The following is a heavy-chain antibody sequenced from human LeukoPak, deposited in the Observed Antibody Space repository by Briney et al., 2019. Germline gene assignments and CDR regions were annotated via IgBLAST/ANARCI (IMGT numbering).Heavy chain of an antibody. V-gene: IGHV4-59*01. CDR1: GGSISSYY. D-gene: IGHD1-26*01. Sequence: PSETLSLTCTVSGGSISSYYWGWIRQPPGKGLEWIGYIYYSGSTNYNPSLKSRVTISVDTSKNQFPLKLSSVTAADTAVYYCARERSGSYPPYYFDYWGQGALVTVSS. CDR2: IYYSGST. J-gene: IGHJ4*02. CDR3: ARERSGSYPPYYFDY.